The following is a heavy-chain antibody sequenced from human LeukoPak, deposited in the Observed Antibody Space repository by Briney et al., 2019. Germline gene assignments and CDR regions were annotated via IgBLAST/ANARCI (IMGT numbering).Heavy chain of an antibody. CDR2: INPSGGST. CDR3: ASFPKARFLEWLPPGYFDY. CDR1: GYTFTSYY. V-gene: IGHV1-46*01. D-gene: IGHD3-3*01. J-gene: IGHJ4*02. Sequence: ASVKVSCKASGYTFTSYYMHWVRQAPGQGLEWMGIINPSGGSTSYAQKFQGRVTMTRDTSTSTVYMELSSLRSEDTAVYYCASFPKARFLEWLPPGYFDYWGQGTLVTVSS.